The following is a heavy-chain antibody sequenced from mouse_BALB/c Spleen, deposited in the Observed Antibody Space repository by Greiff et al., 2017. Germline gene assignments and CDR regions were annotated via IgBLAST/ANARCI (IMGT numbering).Heavy chain of an antibody. V-gene: IGHV4-1*02. CDR2: INPDSSTI. D-gene: IGHD6-1*01. CDR3: ARREPYWYFDV. Sequence: EVKLQESGGGLVQPGGSLKLSCAASGFDFSRYWMSWVRQAPGKGLEWIGEINPDSSTINYTPSLKDKFIISRDNAKNTLYLQMSKVRSEDTALYYCARREPYWYFDVWGAGTTVTVSS. J-gene: IGHJ1*01. CDR1: GFDFSRYW.